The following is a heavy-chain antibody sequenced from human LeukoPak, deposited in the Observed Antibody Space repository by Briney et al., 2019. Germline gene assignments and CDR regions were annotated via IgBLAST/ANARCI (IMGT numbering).Heavy chain of an antibody. V-gene: IGHV3-66*01. Sequence: SGGSLRLSCAVSGFTVSSSYMSWVRQSPGKGLEWVSFIYTGGSTYYADSVKGRFSISRDNSKNMLYLQMHSLRAEDTAVYYCAREAGATDYWGQGTLVTVSS. CDR2: IYTGGST. CDR3: AREAGATDY. J-gene: IGHJ4*02. D-gene: IGHD1-26*01. CDR1: GFTVSSSY.